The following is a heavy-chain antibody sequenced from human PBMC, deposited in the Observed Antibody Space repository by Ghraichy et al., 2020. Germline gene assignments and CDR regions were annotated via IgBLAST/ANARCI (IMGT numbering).Heavy chain of an antibody. D-gene: IGHD3-3*01. CDR1: GFTFSVYS. CDR2: ISFHGGDK. V-gene: IGHV3-30*04. J-gene: IGHJ6*02. Sequence: GGSLRLSCAASGFTFSVYSMHWVRQAPGKGLEWVALISFHGGDKYYADSVEGRFILSRDNSKRKMYLQMNSLRPEDTAMYYCTRDLFMYGDFRSGTTPFYSGGLDVWGQGTTVTVSS. CDR3: TRDLFMYGDFRSGTTPFYSGGLDV.